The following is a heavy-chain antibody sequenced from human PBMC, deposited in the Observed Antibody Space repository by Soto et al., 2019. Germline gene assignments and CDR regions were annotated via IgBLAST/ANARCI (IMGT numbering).Heavy chain of an antibody. J-gene: IGHJ5*02. D-gene: IGHD4-17*01. V-gene: IGHV4-30-4*01. CDR3: AREGTVTPYNSFDP. CDR2: VHYSGTT. Sequence: QVQLQESGPGLAKPSQTLSLTCTVSGGSISSDDSYWSWIRQTPGKGLERLGCVHYSGTTYYNPSLTPRVIISVDTSNNQFSLKLSSVTAADTAVYYCAREGTVTPYNSFDPWGQGTLVTVSS. CDR1: GGSISSDDSY.